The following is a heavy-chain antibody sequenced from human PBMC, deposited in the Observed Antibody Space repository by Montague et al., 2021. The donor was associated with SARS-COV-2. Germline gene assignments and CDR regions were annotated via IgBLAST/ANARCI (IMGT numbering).Heavy chain of an antibody. CDR3: AREGYYDSSGYYVHDAFVI. CDR1: GGSITSYS. J-gene: IGHJ3*02. Sequence: SETLSLTCTVSGGSITSYSWSWIRQPPGKGLEWIGYIYYSGSTNYNPSLKSRVTISVDTSKNQFSLKLSSVTAADTAVFYCAREGYYDSSGYYVHDAFVIGGQGTMFTV. D-gene: IGHD3-22*01. V-gene: IGHV4-59*01. CDR2: IYYSGST.